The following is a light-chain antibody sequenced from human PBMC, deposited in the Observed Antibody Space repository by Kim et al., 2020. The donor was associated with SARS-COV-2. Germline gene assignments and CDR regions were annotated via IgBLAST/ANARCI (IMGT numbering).Light chain of an antibody. CDR1: QSVRNN. V-gene: IGKV3-15*01. Sequence: SPGERVTLSCRASQSVRNNLAWYQQRPGQAPRLLIYGASTRATDISARFSGSGSGTEFTLTIRSLQSEDFAVYNCQQYNDWPLLTFGGGTKVDIK. CDR3: QQYNDWPLLT. J-gene: IGKJ4*01. CDR2: GAS.